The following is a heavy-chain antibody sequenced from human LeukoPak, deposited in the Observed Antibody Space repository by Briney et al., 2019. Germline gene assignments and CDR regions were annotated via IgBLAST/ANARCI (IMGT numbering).Heavy chain of an antibody. CDR3: ARARGYSYGIFDY. CDR2: IWYDGSNK. V-gene: IGHV3-33*08. CDR1: GFTFSSYA. Sequence: PGGSLRLSCAASGFTFSSYAMSWVRQAPGKGLEWVAVIWYDGSNKYYADSVKGRFTISRDNSKSTLYLQMNSLRAEDTAVYYCARARGYSYGIFDYWGQGTLVTVSS. J-gene: IGHJ4*02. D-gene: IGHD5-18*01.